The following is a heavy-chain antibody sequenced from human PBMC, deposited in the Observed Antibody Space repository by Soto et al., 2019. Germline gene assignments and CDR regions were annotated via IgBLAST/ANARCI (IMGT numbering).Heavy chain of an antibody. CDR2: INHSGST. J-gene: IGHJ4*02. CDR1: GGSFSGYC. V-gene: IGHV4-34*01. CDR3: ARGPKGYSSTWYVD. D-gene: IGHD6-13*01. Sequence: QVQLQQWGAGLLKPSETLSLTCAVYGGSFSGYCWSWIRQPPGKGLEWIGEINHSGSTNYNPSLKSRVTISVDTSKNQFSLKLSSVTAADTALYYCARGPKGYSSTWYVDWGQGTLVTVSS.